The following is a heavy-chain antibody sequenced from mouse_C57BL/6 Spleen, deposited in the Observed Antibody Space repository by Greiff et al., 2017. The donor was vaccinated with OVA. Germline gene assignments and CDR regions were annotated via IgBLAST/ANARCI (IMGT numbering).Heavy chain of an antibody. V-gene: IGHV1-50*01. D-gene: IGHD1-1*01. CDR2: IDPSDSYT. CDR1: GYTFTSYW. Sequence: QVQLQQPGAELVKPGASVKLSCKASGYTFTSYWMQWVKQRPGQGLEWIGEIDPSDSYTNYNQKFKGKATLTVDTSSSTAYMQLSSLTSEDSAVYYCERRGYGSSWFAYWGQGTLVTVSA. J-gene: IGHJ3*01. CDR3: ERRGYGSSWFAY.